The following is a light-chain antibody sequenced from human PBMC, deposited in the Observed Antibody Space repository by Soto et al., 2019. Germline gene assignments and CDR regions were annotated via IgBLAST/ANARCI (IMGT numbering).Light chain of an antibody. CDR2: AAS. J-gene: IGKJ5*01. V-gene: IGKV1-39*01. CDR3: QQSYSTPIT. Sequence: DILMTQSPYSLSAFVGDRVTITCRASQSIASYLNWYQQKPGKAPKFLIYAASTLQSGVPSRFSGSGSGTDFTLTISSLQPEDFATYFCQQSYSTPITFGQGTRLEIK. CDR1: QSIASY.